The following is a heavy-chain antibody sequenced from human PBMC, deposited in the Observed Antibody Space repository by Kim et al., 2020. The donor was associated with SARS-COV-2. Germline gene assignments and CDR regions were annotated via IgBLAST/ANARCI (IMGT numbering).Heavy chain of an antibody. J-gene: IGHJ6*02. CDR1: GFTFTSSA. CDR2: IVVGSGNT. D-gene: IGHD1-1*01. V-gene: IGHV1-58*01. CDR3: PADYWTQVLGVPPNPYYYYGMHV. Sequence: SVKVSCKASGFTFTSSAVQWVRQARGQRLEWIGWIVVGSGNTNYAQKFQERVTITRDMSTSTAYMELSSLRSEETAGSYCPADYWTQVLGVPPNPYYYYGMHVWGQGTTVTVSS.